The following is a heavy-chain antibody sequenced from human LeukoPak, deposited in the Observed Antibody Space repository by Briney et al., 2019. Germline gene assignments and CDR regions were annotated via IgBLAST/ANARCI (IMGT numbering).Heavy chain of an antibody. CDR3: AREIDYYMDV. CDR1: GYTFTSYY. Sequence: ASVKVSCKASGYTFTSYYMHWVRQAPGQGLECMGWINPNSGGTKYVQKFQGRVTMTSDASISTAYMELSSLTSDDTAVYFCAREIDYYMDVWGKGTTVTVSS. J-gene: IGHJ6*03. V-gene: IGHV1-2*02. CDR2: INPNSGGT.